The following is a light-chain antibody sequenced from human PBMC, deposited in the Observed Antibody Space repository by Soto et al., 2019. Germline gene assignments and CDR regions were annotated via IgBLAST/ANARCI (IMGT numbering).Light chain of an antibody. CDR2: DAS. J-gene: IGKJ2*01. V-gene: IGKV3-11*01. CDR1: QSVSSY. Sequence: EIVLTQSPATLSLSPGERATLSCRASQSVSSYLAWYQQKPGQAPRLLIYDASNRATGIPARFSGSGSGTDFTLTISSLEPEDFAVYYCQQRSNWHPYTFGQGTNLEIK. CDR3: QQRSNWHPYT.